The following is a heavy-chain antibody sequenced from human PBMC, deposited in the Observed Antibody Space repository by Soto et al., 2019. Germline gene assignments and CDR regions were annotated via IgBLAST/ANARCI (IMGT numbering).Heavy chain of an antibody. CDR1: GYTFTSYD. D-gene: IGHD3-10*01. CDR3: ARVGITMVRGVIYYYYYYMDV. J-gene: IGHJ6*03. Sequence: QVQLVQSGAEVKKPGASVKVSCKASGYTFTSYDINWVRQATGQGLEWMGWMNPNSGNTGYAQKFQGRVAMTRNTSISTAYMELSSLRSEDTAVYYCARVGITMVRGVIYYYYYYMDVWGKGTTVTVSS. CDR2: MNPNSGNT. V-gene: IGHV1-8*01.